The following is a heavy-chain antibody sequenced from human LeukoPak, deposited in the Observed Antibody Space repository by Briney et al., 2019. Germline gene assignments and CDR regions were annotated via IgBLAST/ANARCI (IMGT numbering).Heavy chain of an antibody. V-gene: IGHV3-7*01. D-gene: IGHD6-6*01. CDR2: IKQDGSET. J-gene: IGHJ4*02. CDR3: AREYSSSSYY. CDR1: GFTFSSYW. Sequence: QPGGSLRLSCAAAGFTFSSYWMSWVRQAPGKGLEWVANIKQDGSETYYVDSVKGRFTISRDNAKNSVYLQMNSLRAEDTAVYYCAREYSSSSYYWGQGTLVTVSS.